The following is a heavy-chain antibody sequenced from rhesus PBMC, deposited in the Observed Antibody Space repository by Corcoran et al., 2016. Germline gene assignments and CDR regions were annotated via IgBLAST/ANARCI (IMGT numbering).Heavy chain of an antibody. J-gene: IGHJ6*01. CDR3: AREEAAYGLDS. V-gene: IGHV4-76*01. CDR1: GGSISGGYD. D-gene: IGHD6-25*01. CDR2: NDGNRGNT. Sequence: QVQLQESGPGLVKPSETLSLTCAVSGGSISGGYDWSWFRQPPGKGLEWIGYNDGNRGNTNDNPSIKSRVTISKDTAKNQSSRKLSSVTAADTAVYYCAREEAAYGLDSWGQGVVVTVSS.